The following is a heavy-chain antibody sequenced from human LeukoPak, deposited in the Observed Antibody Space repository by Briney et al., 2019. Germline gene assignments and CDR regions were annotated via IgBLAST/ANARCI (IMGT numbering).Heavy chain of an antibody. CDR3: ARRKYSGYDAWGQYYYYYYGMDV. CDR2: ISGGGSSI. D-gene: IGHD5-12*01. V-gene: IGHV3-11*01. Sequence: GGSLRLSCAASGFTFSDYYMSWIRQAPGKGLEWVSYISGGGSSIYYADSVKGRFTISRDNAKNSLYLQMNSLRAEDTAVYYCARRKYSGYDAWGQYYYYYYGMDVWGQGTTVTVSS. J-gene: IGHJ6*02. CDR1: GFTFSDYY.